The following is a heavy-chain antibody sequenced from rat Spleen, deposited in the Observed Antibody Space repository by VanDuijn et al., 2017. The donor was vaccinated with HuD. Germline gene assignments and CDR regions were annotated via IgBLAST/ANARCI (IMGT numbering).Heavy chain of an antibody. CDR3: ARPDSYFDY. V-gene: IGHV5-58*01. CDR2: INPDGGRT. Sequence: EVQLVETGGGLVQPGRSLKLSCVASGFTFSTYWMYWVRQAPGKGLEWVSSINPDGGRTYYPDSVKGRFTISRDNEKSTLYLQMNSRRSEDTATYYCARPDSYFDYWGQGVMVTVSS. CDR1: GFTFSTYW. J-gene: IGHJ2*01.